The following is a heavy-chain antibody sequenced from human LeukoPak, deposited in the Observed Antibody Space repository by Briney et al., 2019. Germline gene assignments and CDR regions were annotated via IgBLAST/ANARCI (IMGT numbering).Heavy chain of an antibody. CDR2: IWFDASNI. Sequence: PGGSLRLPCAASGFTFSDYGMHWVRQAPGKGLEWVAFIWFDASNIYYADSVKGRFTISRDNSKSTLYLQMNSLRAEDAAIYYCAKDSEDGHNWAPFDYWGQGTLVTVSS. CDR3: AKDSEDGHNWAPFDY. J-gene: IGHJ4*02. V-gene: IGHV3-30*02. D-gene: IGHD5-24*01. CDR1: GFTFSDYG.